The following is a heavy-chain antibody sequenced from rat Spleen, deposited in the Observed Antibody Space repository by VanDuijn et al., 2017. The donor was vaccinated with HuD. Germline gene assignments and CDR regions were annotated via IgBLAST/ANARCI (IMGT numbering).Heavy chain of an antibody. CDR3: VREELGVDY. CDR2: INKDSNII. J-gene: IGHJ2*01. D-gene: IGHD4-3*01. V-gene: IGHV4-2*01. Sequence: EVKLVESGGGLVQPGRSLKLSCAASGFNFNDYWMGWVRPAPGKGLEWIGEINKDSNIIKYSPSLKDKIAISRDNAQNTLYLQMSKLGSEDTAIYYCVREELGVDYWGQGVMVTVSS. CDR1: GFNFNDYW.